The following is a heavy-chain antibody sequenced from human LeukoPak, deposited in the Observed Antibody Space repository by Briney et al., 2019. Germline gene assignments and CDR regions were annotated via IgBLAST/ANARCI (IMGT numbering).Heavy chain of an antibody. CDR2: IYTSGST. V-gene: IGHV4-61*02. CDR3: ARERAGDYGFDY. CDR1: GGSISSGSYY. D-gene: IGHD4-17*01. Sequence: PSETLSLTCTVSGGSISSGSYYWSWIRQPAGKGLEWIGRIYTSGSTNYNPSLKSRVTISVDTSKNQFSLKLSSVTAADTAVYYCARERAGDYGFDYWGQGTLVTVSS. J-gene: IGHJ4*02.